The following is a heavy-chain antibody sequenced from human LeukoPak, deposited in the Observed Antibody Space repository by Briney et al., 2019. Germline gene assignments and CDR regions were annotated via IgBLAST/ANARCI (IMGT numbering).Heavy chain of an antibody. J-gene: IGHJ4*02. V-gene: IGHV4-59*08. Sequence: TSETLSLTCTVSGGSISSYYWSWIRQPPGKGLEWIGYISHSGRTNYNPSLKSRVTISVDTSKKQFSLKLNSVTAADTAAYFCAREDTSGLEGYFDDWGQGTLVTVSS. CDR2: ISHSGRT. CDR3: AREDTSGLEGYFDD. CDR1: GGSISSYY. D-gene: IGHD3-10*01.